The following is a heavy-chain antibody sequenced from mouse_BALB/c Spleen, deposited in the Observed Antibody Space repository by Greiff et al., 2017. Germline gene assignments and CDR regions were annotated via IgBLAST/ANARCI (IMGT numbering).Heavy chain of an antibody. J-gene: IGHJ1*01. CDR1: GYTFTSYW. CDR2: IYPGNSDT. D-gene: IGHD1-1*01. V-gene: IGHV1-5*01. CDR3: TRDYGRGWYFDV. Sequence: VQLQQSGTVLARPGASVKMSCKASGYTFTSYWMHWVKQRPGQGLEWIGAIYPGNSDTSYNQKFKGKAKLTAVTSTSTAYMELSSLTNEDSAVYYCTRDYGRGWYFDVWGAGTTVTVSS.